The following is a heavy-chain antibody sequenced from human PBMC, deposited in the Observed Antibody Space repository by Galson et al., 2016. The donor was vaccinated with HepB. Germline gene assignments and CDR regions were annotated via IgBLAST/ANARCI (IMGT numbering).Heavy chain of an antibody. V-gene: IGHV3-74*01. Sequence: SLRLSCAASGFTFASHWMHWVRQAPGKGLVWVSRIDTDGSPTNYADYVKGRFTISRDNAKNTLYLQMNSLRAEDTAVYYCARTNRDYDSSGNYWYFDLWGRGTLVTVSS. J-gene: IGHJ2*01. CDR3: ARTNRDYDSSGNYWYFDL. CDR2: IDTDGSPT. D-gene: IGHD3-22*01. CDR1: GFTFASHW.